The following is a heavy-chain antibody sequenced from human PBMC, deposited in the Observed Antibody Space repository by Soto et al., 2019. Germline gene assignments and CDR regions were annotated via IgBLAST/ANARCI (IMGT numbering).Heavy chain of an antibody. CDR2: ISYDGNNK. CDR1: GFTYSTYT. J-gene: IGHJ4*02. V-gene: IGHV3-30-3*01. Sequence: QVQLVESGGGVVQPGRSLRLSCAASGFTYSTYTMHWVRQAPGKGLEWVAVISYDGNNKFYADSVKGRFTISRDSTKQTLYLQMNSLRPDDTAMYYCARDGVSSTAYTWNYGTYFDYWGQAALATVSS. D-gene: IGHD1-7*01. CDR3: ARDGVSSTAYTWNYGTYFDY.